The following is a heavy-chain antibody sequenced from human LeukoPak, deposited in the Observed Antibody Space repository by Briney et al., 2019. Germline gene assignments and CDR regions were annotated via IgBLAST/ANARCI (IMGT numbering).Heavy chain of an antibody. D-gene: IGHD2-2*01. CDR1: GFTFSSYA. CDR2: ISGSGAST. CDR3: AKAALRYQLLSSLDY. Sequence: GSLRLYCAASGFTFSSYAMNWARQAPGKGLEWVSAISGSGASTYYADSVKGRFTISRDNSRNTLYLQMNRLRAEDTAIYYCAKAALRYQLLSSLDYWGQGTLVTVSS. J-gene: IGHJ4*02. V-gene: IGHV3-23*01.